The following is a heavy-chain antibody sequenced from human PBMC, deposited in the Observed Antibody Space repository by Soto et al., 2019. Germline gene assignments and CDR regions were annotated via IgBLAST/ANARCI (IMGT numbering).Heavy chain of an antibody. CDR1: GGSISSGDYY. D-gene: IGHD1-26*01. V-gene: IGHV4-30-4*01. CDR2: IYYSGST. J-gene: IGHJ4*02. CDR3: ARGVGATIRSSYYFDY. Sequence: SETLSLTCTVSGGSISSGDYYWSWIRQPPGKGLEWIGYIYYSGSTYYNPSLKSRVTISVDTSKNQFSLKLSSVTAADTAVYYCARGVGATIRSSYYFDYWGQGTLVTVSS.